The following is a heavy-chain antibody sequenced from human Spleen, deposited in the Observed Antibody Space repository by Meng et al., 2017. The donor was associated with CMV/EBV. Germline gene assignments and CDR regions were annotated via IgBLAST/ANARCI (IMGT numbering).Heavy chain of an antibody. CDR1: GFTFSSYG. J-gene: IGHJ4*02. D-gene: IGHD2-2*01. CDR3: MGFCSGTRCPIGQGPNY. Sequence: GESLKISCAASGFTFSSYGMHWVRQAPGKGLEWVTFIRYDGSNKYYADSVKGRFTISRDNSKNTLYLQMDRLRAEDTAVYYCMGFCSGTRCPIGQGPNYWGQGTLVTVSS. CDR2: IRYDGSNK. V-gene: IGHV3-30*02.